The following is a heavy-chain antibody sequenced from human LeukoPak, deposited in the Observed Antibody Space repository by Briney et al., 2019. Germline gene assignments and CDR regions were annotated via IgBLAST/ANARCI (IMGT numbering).Heavy chain of an antibody. V-gene: IGHV1-2*02. CDR1: GYTFTGYY. CDR2: INPNSGGT. D-gene: IGHD4-17*01. J-gene: IGHJ6*03. Sequence: ASVKVSCKASGYTFTGYYMHWVRQAPGQGLEWMGWINPNSGGTNYAQKFHGGVTMTRDMPTSTGYMELSSLRSEDTAVYYCARGYGDYGAFRFDYMDVWGKGTTVTVSS. CDR3: ARGYGDYGAFRFDYMDV.